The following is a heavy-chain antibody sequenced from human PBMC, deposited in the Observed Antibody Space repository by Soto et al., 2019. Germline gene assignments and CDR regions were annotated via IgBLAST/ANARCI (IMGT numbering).Heavy chain of an antibody. CDR2: KNPNSGNT. D-gene: IGHD1-1*01. Sequence: QVQLVQSGAEVKKPGASVKVTCKASGYTFTSDDINSVRQATGQGLEWRGWKNPNSGNTGYAQKFQGRVTMTSNTSISTAYRGRTGLRSEDTAVYYCARGGLSWTTESQNWFDHCGQGTLVTVS. V-gene: IGHV1-8*01. CDR1: GYTFTSDD. J-gene: IGHJ5*02. CDR3: ARGGLSWTTESQNWFDH.